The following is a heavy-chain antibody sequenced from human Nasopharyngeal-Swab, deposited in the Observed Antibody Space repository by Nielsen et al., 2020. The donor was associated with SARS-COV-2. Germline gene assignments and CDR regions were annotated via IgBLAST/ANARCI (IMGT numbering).Heavy chain of an antibody. J-gene: IGHJ4*02. CDR2: INPNSGVT. Sequence: ASVKVSCKASGYTLTGYYMHWVRQAPVQGLDWMGWINPNSGVTKYAQKFQGRVTMTTDASISTAYMELSSLKSDDTAVYYCAREFPYFFDYWGQGTLATVSS. CDR1: GYTLTGYY. V-gene: IGHV1-2*02. CDR3: AREFPYFFDY.